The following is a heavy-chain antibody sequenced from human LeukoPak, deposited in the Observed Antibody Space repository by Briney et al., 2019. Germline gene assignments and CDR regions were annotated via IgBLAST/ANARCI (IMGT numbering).Heavy chain of an antibody. V-gene: IGHV4-30-4*01. J-gene: IGHJ6*02. CDR1: GGSISSGDYY. Sequence: PSETLSLTCTVSGGSISSGDYYWSWIRQPPGKGLEWIGYIYYSGSTYYNPSLKSRVTISVDTSKNQFSLKLSSVTAADTAVYYCARDLVGYGMDVWGQGTTVTVSS. CDR2: IYYSGST. CDR3: ARDLVGYGMDV.